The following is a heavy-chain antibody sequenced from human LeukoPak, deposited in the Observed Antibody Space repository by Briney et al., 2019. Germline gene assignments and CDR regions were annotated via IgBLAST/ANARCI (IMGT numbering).Heavy chain of an antibody. CDR2: INHSGST. V-gene: IGHV4-34*01. CDR1: GGSISSYY. CDR3: ARQSRPPWYYDSSGYLAY. D-gene: IGHD3-22*01. J-gene: IGHJ4*02. Sequence: SETLSLTCTVSGGSISSYYWSWIRQPPGKGLEWIGEINHSGSTNYNPSLKSRVTISVDTSKNQFSLKLSSVTAADTAVYYCARQSRPPWYYDSSGYLAYWGQGTLVTVSS.